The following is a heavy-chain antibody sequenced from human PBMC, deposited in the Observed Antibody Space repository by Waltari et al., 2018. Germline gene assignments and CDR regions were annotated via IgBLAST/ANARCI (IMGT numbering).Heavy chain of an antibody. J-gene: IGHJ4*02. CDR3: ARGYIYGFDS. Sequence: QVQLVQSGAEVKKPGASVKVSCKAAGYSFIDYDVNWVRRANGQGLEWMGWISVNSGATGYAPKFQDRVTITRNTSISTTYMEVSSLTSEDTAVYYCARGYIYGFDSWGQGTLLTVSS. CDR1: GYSFIDYD. V-gene: IGHV1-8*03. D-gene: IGHD5-18*01. CDR2: ISVNSGAT.